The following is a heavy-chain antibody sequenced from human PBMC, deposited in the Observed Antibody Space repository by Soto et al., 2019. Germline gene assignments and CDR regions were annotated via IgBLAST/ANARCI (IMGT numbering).Heavy chain of an antibody. CDR2: IFSNDEK. CDR3: ASTYSTSWYWFDH. Sequence: QVTVKESGPVLVKPTETLTLTCTVSGFSLSNAGLGVSWIRQPPGKALEWLAHIFSNDEKSYSTSLKSRLTISKDTSKSQVVLIMTNMDPVYTATYYCASTYSTSWYWFDHWGQGTLVTVSS. J-gene: IGHJ5*02. D-gene: IGHD6-13*01. V-gene: IGHV2-26*04. CDR1: GFSLSNAGLG.